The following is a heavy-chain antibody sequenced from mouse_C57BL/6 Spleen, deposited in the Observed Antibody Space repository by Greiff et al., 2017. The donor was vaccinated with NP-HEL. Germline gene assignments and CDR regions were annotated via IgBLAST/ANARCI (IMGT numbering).Heavy chain of an antibody. D-gene: IGHD2-5*01. CDR3: ASYSNHWYFDV. J-gene: IGHJ1*03. CDR1: GYTFTSYW. Sequence: QVHVKQPGAELVRPGSSVKLSCKASGYTFTSYWMHWVKQRPIQGLEWIGNIDPSDSETHYNQKFKDKATLTVDKSSSTAYMQLSSLTSEDSAVYYCASYSNHWYFDVWGTGTTVTVSS. CDR2: IDPSDSET. V-gene: IGHV1-52*01.